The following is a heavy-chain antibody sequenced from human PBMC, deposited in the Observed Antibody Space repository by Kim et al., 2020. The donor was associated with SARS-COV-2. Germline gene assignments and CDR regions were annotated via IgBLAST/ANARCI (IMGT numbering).Heavy chain of an antibody. CDR3: ARESAVAVGGAGIDY. D-gene: IGHD6-19*01. V-gene: IGHV3-74*01. J-gene: IGHJ4*02. Sequence: GGSLRLSCAASGFTFSSYWMHWVRQAPGKGLVWVSRINSDGSSTSYADSVKGRFTISRDNAKNTLYLQMNSLRAEDTAVYYCARESAVAVGGAGIDYWGQGTLVTVSS. CDR1: GFTFSSYW. CDR2: INSDGSST.